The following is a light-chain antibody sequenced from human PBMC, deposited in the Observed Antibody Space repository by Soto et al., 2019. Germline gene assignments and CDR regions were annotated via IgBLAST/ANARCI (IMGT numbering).Light chain of an antibody. Sequence: VLPQTQDALSVSPGDRATLSCRASQYIGSTIAWYQQRSGQAPRLLIFDASIRLPTVPARFSGSVSGTEFTLTISGLQSEDFAVYFCQQYTDRPRTFGQGTKVDIK. CDR3: QQYTDRPRT. CDR2: DAS. J-gene: IGKJ1*01. CDR1: QYIGST. V-gene: IGKV3-15*01.